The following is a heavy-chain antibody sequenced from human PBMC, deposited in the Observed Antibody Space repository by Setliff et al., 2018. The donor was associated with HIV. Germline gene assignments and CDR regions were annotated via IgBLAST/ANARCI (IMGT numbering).Heavy chain of an antibody. CDR1: GYTFTSYI. CDR2: ISAYNGNT. J-gene: IGHJ3*02. Sequence: ASVKVSCKASGYTFTSYIMNWVRQAPGQGLEWMGWISAYNGNTKYAQKFQGRVTMTTDTSTSTAYMELRSLRSDDTAVYYCARSRYDSGGYPDAFDIWGQGSMVTVSS. V-gene: IGHV1-18*01. CDR3: ARSRYDSGGYPDAFDI. D-gene: IGHD3-22*01.